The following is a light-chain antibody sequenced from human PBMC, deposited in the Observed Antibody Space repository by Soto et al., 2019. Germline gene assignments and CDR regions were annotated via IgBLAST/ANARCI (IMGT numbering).Light chain of an antibody. J-gene: IGKJ1*01. CDR1: QTIDSW. CDR3: QQYHIYSVT. CDR2: KAS. V-gene: IGKV1-5*03. Sequence: DIQMTQSPSTLSASVGDRVTITCRASQTIDSWLAWYQQRPGKPPNLLIYKASTLASGVPSRFSGSGSGTEFTLTINSLQPDDFETYYCQQYHIYSVTFGQGTKVEIK.